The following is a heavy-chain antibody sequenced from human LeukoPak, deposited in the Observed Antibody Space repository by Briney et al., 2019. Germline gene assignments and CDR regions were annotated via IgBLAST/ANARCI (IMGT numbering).Heavy chain of an antibody. CDR1: GGSISSYY. CDR3: ARDCYDSSGWRRDAFDI. CDR2: IYYSGST. V-gene: IGHV4-59*01. J-gene: IGHJ3*02. Sequence: SETLSLTCTVSGGSISSYYWSWIRQPPGKGLEWIGYIYYSGSTNYNPSLKSRVTISVDTSKNQFSLKLSSVTAADTAVYYCARDCYDSSGWRRDAFDIWGQGTMLTVSS. D-gene: IGHD3-22*01.